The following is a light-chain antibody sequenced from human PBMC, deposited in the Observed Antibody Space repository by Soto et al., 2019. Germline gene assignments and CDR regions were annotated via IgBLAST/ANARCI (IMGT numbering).Light chain of an antibody. V-gene: IGKV3-20*01. CDR2: GAS. J-gene: IGKJ1*01. Sequence: EVVLTQSPGTLSLSPGERATLSCRASQTINSNYLAWYQQKPGQAPRLLLYGASNRATGIPDRFSGSGSRTDFTLTISRLEPEESAMYYCQQYIHPPQTFGQGTKVEIK. CDR3: QQYIHPPQT. CDR1: QTINSNY.